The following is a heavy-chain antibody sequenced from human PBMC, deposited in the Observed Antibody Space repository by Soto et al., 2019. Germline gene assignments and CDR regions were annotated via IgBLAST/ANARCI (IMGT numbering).Heavy chain of an antibody. Sequence: SETLSLTCTVSGGSISSYYWSWIRQPPGKGLEWIGYIYYSGSTNYNPSLKSRVTISVDTSKNQFSLKLSSVTAADTAVYYCARHLFSSSSFDYWGQGTLVTVSS. J-gene: IGHJ4*02. CDR2: IYYSGST. V-gene: IGHV4-59*08. D-gene: IGHD6-13*01. CDR3: ARHLFSSSSFDY. CDR1: GGSISSYY.